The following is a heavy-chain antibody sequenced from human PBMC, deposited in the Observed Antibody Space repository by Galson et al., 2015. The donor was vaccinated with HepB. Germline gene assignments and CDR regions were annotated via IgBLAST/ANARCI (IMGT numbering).Heavy chain of an antibody. V-gene: IGHV3-33*01. CDR3: ARVRGNYPNWNFDL. CDR1: GLTFRSYG. Sequence: SLRLSCAASGLTFRSYGMQWVRQAPGKGLEWVAIIWYDGSNSYYTDSVKGRFTISRDNSKNALFLQMNSLRAEDTAVYYCARVRGNYPNWNFDLWGRGTLVTVSS. J-gene: IGHJ2*01. CDR2: IWYDGSNS. D-gene: IGHD1-26*01.